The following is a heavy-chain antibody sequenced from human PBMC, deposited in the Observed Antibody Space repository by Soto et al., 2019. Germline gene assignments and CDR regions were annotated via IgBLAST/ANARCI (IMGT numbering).Heavy chain of an antibody. CDR2: ISHSGNT. V-gene: IGHV4-4*02. D-gene: IGHD3-16*01. CDR1: GASIITSNW. CDR3: ARGNPFYFWTPDAFDF. J-gene: IGHJ3*01. Sequence: SDTLSLTCTVSGASIITSNWWSWVRQPSGKGLEWIGEISHSGNTNYNPSLKSRVTISVDKSKSQFSLRLTSVTAADTAVYFCARGNPFYFWTPDAFDFWGRGTLVTVSS.